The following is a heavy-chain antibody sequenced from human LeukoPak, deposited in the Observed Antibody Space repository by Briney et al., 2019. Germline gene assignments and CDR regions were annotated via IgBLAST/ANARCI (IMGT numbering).Heavy chain of an antibody. Sequence: GASVKVSCKASGNTFSSNSMHWVRQAPGQGLEWMGIIDPSGGAPTYAQKFQGRLTMTRDTSTSTVYMELSSLRSEDTAVYYCARVGGILTGYYPISYWGQGTLVTVSS. D-gene: IGHD3-9*01. CDR1: GNTFSSNS. J-gene: IGHJ4*02. CDR2: IDPSGGAP. CDR3: ARVGGILTGYYPISY. V-gene: IGHV1-46*01.